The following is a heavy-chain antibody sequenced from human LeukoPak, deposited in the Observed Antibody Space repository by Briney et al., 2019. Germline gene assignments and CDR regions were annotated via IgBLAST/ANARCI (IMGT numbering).Heavy chain of an antibody. CDR1: GFTFSSYW. CDR3: ARRGTSSSWAHFDY. Sequence: GGSLRLSCAASGFTFSSYWMTWVRQAPGKGLEWVAEIKQDGSEKYYVDSVKGRFTISRDNAKNSLYLQVNSLGAEDTAVYYCARRGTSSSWAHFDYWGQGTLVTVSS. D-gene: IGHD6-13*01. V-gene: IGHV3-7*05. J-gene: IGHJ4*02. CDR2: IKQDGSEK.